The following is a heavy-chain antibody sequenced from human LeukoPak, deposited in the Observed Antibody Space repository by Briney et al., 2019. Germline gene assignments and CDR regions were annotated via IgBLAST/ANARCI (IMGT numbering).Heavy chain of an antibody. CDR2: ISGSGTTT. J-gene: IGHJ5*02. D-gene: IGHD1-7*01. CDR3: AKSNVVSLAGTNWFDP. Sequence: PGGYLRLSCAASGFTFSNCAMNWVRQAPGKGLEWVSVISGSGTTTIYADSVKGRFTISRDNSKSTLYLQMNSLRAEDTAVYHCAKSNVVSLAGTNWFDPWGQGTLVTVSS. V-gene: IGHV3-23*01. CDR1: GFTFSNCA.